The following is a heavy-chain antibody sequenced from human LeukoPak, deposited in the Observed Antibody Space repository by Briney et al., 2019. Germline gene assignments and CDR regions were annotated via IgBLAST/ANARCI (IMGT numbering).Heavy chain of an antibody. J-gene: IGHJ4*02. V-gene: IGHV4-39*01. CDR3: ASRSMSYGRYFDY. CDR1: GGSISSSSYY. D-gene: IGHD5-18*01. Sequence: PSETLSLTCTVSGGSISSSSYYWGWIRQPPGKGLEWIGSIYYSGSTYYNPSFKSRVTISVDTSKNQFSLKLSSVTAADTAVYYCASRSMSYGRYFDYWGQGTLVTVSS. CDR2: IYYSGST.